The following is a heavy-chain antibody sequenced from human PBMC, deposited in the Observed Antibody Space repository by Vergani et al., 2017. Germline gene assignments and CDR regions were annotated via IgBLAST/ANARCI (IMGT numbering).Heavy chain of an antibody. J-gene: IGHJ4*02. CDR3: ARGLWDCTHIRCSPPSY. Sequence: EVRLVESGGRLVQPGRSLRLSCAASGFTFDDYAMHWVRQIPGKGLEWVSGISWSSDSIGYADSVKGRFSISRDNARNSLYLQMNSLRAEDTAMYFCARGLWDCTHIRCSPPSYWGQGTQVTVSS. CDR2: ISWSSDSI. CDR1: GFTFDDYA. V-gene: IGHV3-9*01. D-gene: IGHD2-8*01.